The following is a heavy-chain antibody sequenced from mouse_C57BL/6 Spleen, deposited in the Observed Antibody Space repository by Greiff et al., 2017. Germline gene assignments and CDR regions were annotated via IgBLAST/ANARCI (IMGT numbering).Heavy chain of an antibody. V-gene: IGHV1-18*01. Sequence: VQLKESGPELVKPGASVKIPCKASGYTFTDYNMDWVKQSHGKSLEWIGDINPNNGGTIYNQKFKGKATLTVDKSSSTAYMELRSLTSEDTAVYYCARGDGFDYWGQCTTLTVSS. D-gene: IGHD1-1*01. CDR3: ARGDGFDY. J-gene: IGHJ2*01. CDR2: INPNNGGT. CDR1: GYTFTDYN.